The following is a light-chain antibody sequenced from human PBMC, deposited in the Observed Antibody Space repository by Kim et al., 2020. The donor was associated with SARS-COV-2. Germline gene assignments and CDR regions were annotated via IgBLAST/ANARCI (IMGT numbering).Light chain of an antibody. CDR3: QQYNNWPQLT. CDR2: VAS. Sequence: EIVMTQSPATLSVSPGERATLSCRASQSVGSSLAWYQQKPGQAPRLLIYVASTRATGVPARFSGSGSGTEFTLTISSLQSEDFAVYYCQQYNNWPQLTFGGGTKVDIK. CDR1: QSVGSS. J-gene: IGKJ4*01. V-gene: IGKV3-15*01.